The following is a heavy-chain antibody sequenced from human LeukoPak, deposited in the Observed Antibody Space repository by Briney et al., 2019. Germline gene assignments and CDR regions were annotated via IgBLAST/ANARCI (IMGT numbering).Heavy chain of an antibody. J-gene: IGHJ6*03. D-gene: IGHD6-19*01. CDR1: GFTFSSYA. CDR3: AKDAAVAGTIGYYYYYYMDV. Sequence: PGGSLRLSCAASGFTFSSYAMSWVRQAPGKGLEWVWAISGSGGSTYYADSVKGRFTISRDNSKNTLYLQMNSLRAEDTAVYYCAKDAAVAGTIGYYYYYYMDVWGKGTTVTVSS. V-gene: IGHV3-23*01. CDR2: ISGSGGST.